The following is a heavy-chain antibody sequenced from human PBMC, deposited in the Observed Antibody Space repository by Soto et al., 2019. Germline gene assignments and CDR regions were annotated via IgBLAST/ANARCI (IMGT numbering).Heavy chain of an antibody. V-gene: IGHV4-31*03. Sequence: QVQLQESGPGLVKPSQTLSLTCTVSGGSISSGDYYWSWIRQHPGKGLEWIGYIYYSGSNYYNPSLKSRVTISVDTSKNQFSLKLSSVTAADTAVYYCARSWSGSRQGFDPWGQGTLVTVSS. J-gene: IGHJ5*02. CDR3: ARSWSGSRQGFDP. D-gene: IGHD3-3*01. CDR1: GGSISSGDYY. CDR2: IYYSGSN.